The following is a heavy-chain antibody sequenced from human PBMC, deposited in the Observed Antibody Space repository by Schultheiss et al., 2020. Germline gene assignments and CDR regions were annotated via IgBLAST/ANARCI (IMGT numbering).Heavy chain of an antibody. CDR3: ARDVWSYSSYGMDV. V-gene: IGHV4-39*07. Sequence: SQPLSLTCTVSGGSLSSSSYYWGWIRQPPGKGLEWIGNIYYSGSTSYNPSLKSRVTISVDTSKNQFSLKLSSVTAADTAVYYCARDVWSYSSYGMDVWGQGTTVTV. CDR2: IYYSGST. J-gene: IGHJ6*02. D-gene: IGHD1-26*01. CDR1: GGSLSSSSYY.